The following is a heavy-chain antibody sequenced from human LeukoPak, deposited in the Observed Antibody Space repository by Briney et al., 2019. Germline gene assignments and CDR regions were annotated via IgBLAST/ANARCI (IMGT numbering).Heavy chain of an antibody. J-gene: IGHJ3*02. CDR2: INHSGST. D-gene: IGHD1-1*01. CDR1: GGSFSGYY. CDR3: ARGDWTSTGGAFDI. Sequence: SETLSLTCAVYGGSFSGYYWSWIRQPPGKGLEWIGEINHSGSTNYNPSLKSRVTISVDTSKNQFSLKLSSVTAADTAVYYRARGDWTSTGGAFDIWGRGTMVTVSS. V-gene: IGHV4-34*01.